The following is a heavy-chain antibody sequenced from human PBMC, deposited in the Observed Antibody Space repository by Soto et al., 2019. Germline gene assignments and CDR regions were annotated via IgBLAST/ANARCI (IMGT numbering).Heavy chain of an antibody. CDR1: GGSISSGGYS. D-gene: IGHD1-26*01. V-gene: IGHV4-30-2*01. Sequence: QLQLQESGSGLVKPSQSLSLTCAVSGGSISSGGYSWSWIRQPPGKGLEWIGYIYHSGSTYYNPSLKSRVTISVDWSKNQFSMKLSSVTAADTAVYYCASSRGSSVPLDYWGQGTLVTVSS. CDR2: IYHSGST. J-gene: IGHJ4*02. CDR3: ASSRGSSVPLDY.